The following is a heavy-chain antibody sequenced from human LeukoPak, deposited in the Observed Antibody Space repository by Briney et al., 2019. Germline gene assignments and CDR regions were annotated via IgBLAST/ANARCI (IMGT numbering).Heavy chain of an antibody. CDR3: ARSPTPPYYYGMDV. V-gene: IGHV3-33*01. D-gene: IGHD4-23*01. CDR1: GFTFSSYG. J-gene: IGHJ6*02. CDR2: IWYDGSNK. Sequence: PGGSLRLSCAASGFTFSSYGMHWVRQAPGKGLEWVAVIWYDGSNKYYADSVKGRFTISRDNSKNTLYLQMNSLRAEDTAVYYCARSPTPPYYYGMDVWGQGTTVTVSS.